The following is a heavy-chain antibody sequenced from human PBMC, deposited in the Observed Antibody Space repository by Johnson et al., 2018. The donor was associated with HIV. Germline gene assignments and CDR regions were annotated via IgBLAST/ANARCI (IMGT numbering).Heavy chain of an antibody. J-gene: IGHJ3*02. CDR3: ARVVTMIVVDGGIEAFDI. D-gene: IGHD3-22*01. Sequence: QVHLVESGGGVVQPGRSLRLSCAASGFTFSSYAMHWVRQAPGKGLEWVAVISYDGSNEYYADSVKGRFTISRDNSKNTLYLQMNSLRAEDTAVYYCARVVTMIVVDGGIEAFDIWGQGTMVTVSS. V-gene: IGHV3-30*04. CDR1: GFTFSSYA. CDR2: ISYDGSNE.